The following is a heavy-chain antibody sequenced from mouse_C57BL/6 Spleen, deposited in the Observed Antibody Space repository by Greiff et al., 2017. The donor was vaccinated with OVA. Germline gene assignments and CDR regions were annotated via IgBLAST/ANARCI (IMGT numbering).Heavy chain of an antibody. J-gene: IGHJ3*01. V-gene: IGHV14-3*01. CDR2: IDPANGNT. CDR1: GFTFKNTY. D-gene: IGHD2-4*01. CDR3: ARGGDYDVPSY. Sequence: VQLQQSVAELVRPGASVKLSCTASGFTFKNTYMPWVKQRPEQGLEWIGRIDPANGNTKYAPKFQGKATITADTSSNTAYLQLSSLTSEDTAIYYGARGGDYDVPSYWGQGTLVTVSA.